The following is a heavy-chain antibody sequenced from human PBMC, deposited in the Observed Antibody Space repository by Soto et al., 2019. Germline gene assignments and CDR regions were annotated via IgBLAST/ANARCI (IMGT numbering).Heavy chain of an antibody. CDR2: ISYDGSNK. V-gene: IGHV3-30*18. CDR3: AKGDVRLSVTTNGYFDY. D-gene: IGHD4-17*01. CDR1: GFTFSSYG. Sequence: GGSLRLSCAASGFTFSSYGMHWVRQAPGKGLEWVAVISYDGSNKYYADSVKGRFTISRDNSKNTLYLQMNSLRAEDTAVYYCAKGDVRLSVTTNGYFDYWGQGTLVTVSS. J-gene: IGHJ4*02.